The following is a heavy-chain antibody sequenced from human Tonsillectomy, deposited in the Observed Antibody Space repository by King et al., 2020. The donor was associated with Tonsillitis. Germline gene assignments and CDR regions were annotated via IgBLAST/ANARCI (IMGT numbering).Heavy chain of an antibody. V-gene: IGHV1-2*02. CDR3: AREAYDYVWGSYRNEGAFDI. CDR1: GYTFTGYY. D-gene: IGHD3-16*02. Sequence: QLVQSGAEVKKPGASVKVSCKASGYTFTGYYMHWVRQAPGQGLEWRGWINPNSGGTNYAQKFQGRVTMTRDTSISTPYMGLSRLRSDDTAVYYCAREAYDYVWGSYRNEGAFDIWGQGTMVTVSS. J-gene: IGHJ3*02. CDR2: INPNSGGT.